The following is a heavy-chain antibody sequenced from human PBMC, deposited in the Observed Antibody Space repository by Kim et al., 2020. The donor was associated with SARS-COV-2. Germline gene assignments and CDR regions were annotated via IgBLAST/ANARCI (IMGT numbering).Heavy chain of an antibody. CDR1: GGTFSSYA. D-gene: IGHD6-19*01. CDR3: ARDATSIAVSHWYFDL. Sequence: SVKVSCKASGGTFSSYAISWVRQAPGQGLEWMGGIIPIFGTANYAQKFQGRVTITADESTSTAYMELSSLRSEDTAVYYCARDATSIAVSHWYFDLWGRGTLVTVSS. V-gene: IGHV1-69*13. CDR2: IIPIFGTA. J-gene: IGHJ2*01.